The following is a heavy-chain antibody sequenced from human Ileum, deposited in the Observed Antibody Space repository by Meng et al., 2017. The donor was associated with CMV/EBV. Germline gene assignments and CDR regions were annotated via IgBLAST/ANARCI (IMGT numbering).Heavy chain of an antibody. CDR2: IRYDGSDK. CDR1: GFSFISYG. CDR3: AKRTVVVPAALGPREYYFDS. J-gene: IGHJ4*02. D-gene: IGHD2-2*01. Sequence: GGSLRLSCAASGFSFISYGMHWVRQTPDKRLEWVAFIRYDGSDKYYADSVKGRFTISRDNSKNTLYLQMNSLRAEDTAVYYCAKRTVVVPAALGPREYYFDSWGQGTLVTVSS. V-gene: IGHV3-30*02.